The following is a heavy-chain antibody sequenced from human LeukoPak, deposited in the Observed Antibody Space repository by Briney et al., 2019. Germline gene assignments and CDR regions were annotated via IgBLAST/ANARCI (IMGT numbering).Heavy chain of an antibody. J-gene: IGHJ6*04. V-gene: IGHV3-21*01. CDR1: GFTFSSYS. Sequence: GGSLRLSCAASGFTFSSYSMNWVRQAPGKGLEWVSSISSTSSYIYYADSVKGRFTISRDNAKNSLYLQMNSLRAEDTAVYYCAELGITMIGGVWGKGTTVTISS. CDR3: AELGITMIGGV. CDR2: ISSTSSYI. D-gene: IGHD3-10*02.